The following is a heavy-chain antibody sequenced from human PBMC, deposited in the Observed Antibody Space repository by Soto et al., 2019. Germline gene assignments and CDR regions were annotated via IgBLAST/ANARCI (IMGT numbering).Heavy chain of an antibody. CDR3: ARGSTRYCSSTSCYARYYYYGMDV. V-gene: IGHV4-34*01. J-gene: IGHJ6*02. CDR1: GGSFSGYY. Sequence: SETLSLTCAVYGGSFSGYYWSWIRQPPGKGLEWIGEINHSGSTNYNPSLKSRVTISVDTSKNQFSLKLSSVTAADTAVYYCARGSTRYCSSTSCYARYYYYGMDVWGQGTTVTVSS. CDR2: INHSGST. D-gene: IGHD2-2*01.